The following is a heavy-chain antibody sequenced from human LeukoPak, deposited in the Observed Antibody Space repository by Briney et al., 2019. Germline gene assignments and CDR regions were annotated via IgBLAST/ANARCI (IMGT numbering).Heavy chain of an antibody. D-gene: IGHD6-25*01. CDR2: ISGSSATI. CDR3: AREPAAAGKNWFDH. J-gene: IGHJ5*02. V-gene: IGHV3-48*04. CDR1: GFTFSSYS. Sequence: PGGSLRLSCVASGFTFSSYSMNWVRQAPGKGLEWVSYISGSSATIYYVDSVKGRFTISRDNAKNSLYLQMNSLRAEDTAVYYCAREPAAAGKNWFDHWGQGTLVTVSS.